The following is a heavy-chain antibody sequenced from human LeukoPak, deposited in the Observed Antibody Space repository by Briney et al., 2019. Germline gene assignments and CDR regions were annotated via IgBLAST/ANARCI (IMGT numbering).Heavy chain of an antibody. J-gene: IGHJ4*02. V-gene: IGHV3-23*01. CDR2: TGPV. CDR3: ARGIAAGATFDY. D-gene: IGHD6-13*01. Sequence: GGSLRLSCVASGFTFSDYAMTWVRQAPGKGLEWVSSTGPVHYADSVKGRFTISRDDSKNTLFLQMNSLRAEDTAIYYCARGIAAGATFDYWGQGTLVTVSS. CDR1: GFTFSDYA.